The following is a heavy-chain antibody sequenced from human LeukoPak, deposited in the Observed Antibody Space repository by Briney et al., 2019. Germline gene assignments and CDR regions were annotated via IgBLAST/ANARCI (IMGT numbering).Heavy chain of an antibody. CDR3: AKDHGGIAI. D-gene: IGHD6-13*01. V-gene: IGHV3-30*18. J-gene: IGHJ3*02. Sequence: GGSLRLFCAASGSPFSSYGMQWVRQAPGKGLEWVAVISYDGRHKYYADSVKGRFTISRDNSKNTLYLQMNSLRAEDTAVYYCAKDHGGIAIWGQGTMVTVSS. CDR2: ISYDGRHK. CDR1: GSPFSSYG.